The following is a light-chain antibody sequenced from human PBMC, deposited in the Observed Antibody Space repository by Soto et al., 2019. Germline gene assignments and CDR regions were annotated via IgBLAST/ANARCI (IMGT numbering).Light chain of an antibody. Sequence: QSVLTQPPSASGTPGQRVTISCSGSSSNIGSNAVSWYQQLPGTAPKLLIYNDNQRPSGVPDRFSASTSGTSASLAISGLQTEDAADYYCAAWADSLNARGVFGGGTKVTVL. CDR1: SSNIGSNA. J-gene: IGLJ3*02. CDR3: AAWADSLNARGV. CDR2: NDN. V-gene: IGLV1-44*01.